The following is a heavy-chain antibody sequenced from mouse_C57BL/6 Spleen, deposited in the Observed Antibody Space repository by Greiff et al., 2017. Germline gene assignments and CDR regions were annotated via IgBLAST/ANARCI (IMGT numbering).Heavy chain of an antibody. V-gene: IGHV5-16*01. Sequence: EVQLMESEGGLVQPGSSMKLSCTASGFTFSDYYMAWVRQVPEKGLEWIANINHDSSSTYYLDSLKSSFIISRDKATNTLYLQMSRLKSEDTATYYCARGDYDGGFDFDYWGQGTTLTVSS. D-gene: IGHD2-4*01. CDR3: ARGDYDGGFDFDY. CDR1: GFTFSDYY. CDR2: INHDSSST. J-gene: IGHJ2*01.